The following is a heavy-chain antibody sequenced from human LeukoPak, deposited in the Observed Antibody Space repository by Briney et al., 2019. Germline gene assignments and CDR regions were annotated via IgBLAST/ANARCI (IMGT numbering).Heavy chain of an antibody. CDR2: MYTSGDT. CDR3: ATSGSSFDYYHYIDV. V-gene: IGHV4-4*07. J-gene: IGHJ6*03. CDR1: GVSVIPYY. D-gene: IGHD3-10*01. Sequence: SETLSLTCTVSGVSVIPYYWSWIRQPAGEGPEWIGRMYTSGDTAYNPSLKSRVTMSIDTSKIQFSLKLSSVTAADTAVYYCATSGSSFDYYHYIDVWGKGTTVTVSS.